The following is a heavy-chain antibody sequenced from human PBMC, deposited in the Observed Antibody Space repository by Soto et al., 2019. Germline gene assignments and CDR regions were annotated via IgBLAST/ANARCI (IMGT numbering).Heavy chain of an antibody. CDR3: AIHDQYYSYGMDV. J-gene: IGHJ6*02. CDR2: ISSSGTTK. Sequence: ELQLLESGGGLVQPGGSLRLSCATSGFTFSSYPMNWVRQAPGKGLEWVSYISSSGTTKYYADSVKGRFTNSRDNAKNSLFLQMNGLRDEDTAVYYCAIHDQYYSYGMDVWGQGTTVTVSS. CDR1: GFTFSSYP. V-gene: IGHV3-48*02.